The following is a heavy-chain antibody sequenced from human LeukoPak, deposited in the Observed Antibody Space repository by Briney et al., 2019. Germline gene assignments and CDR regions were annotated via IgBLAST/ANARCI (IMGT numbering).Heavy chain of an antibody. V-gene: IGHV3-23*01. CDR2: ISGSGGST. Sequence: GGSLRLSRAASGFTFSSYAMSWVRQAPGKGLEWVSAISGSGGSTYYADSVKGRFTISRDNSKNTLYLQMNSLRAEDTAVYYCAKHFCTGLDCSLFDSWGQGTLVTVSS. CDR3: AKHFCTGLDCSLFDS. CDR1: GFTFSSYA. D-gene: IGHD3/OR15-3a*01. J-gene: IGHJ4*02.